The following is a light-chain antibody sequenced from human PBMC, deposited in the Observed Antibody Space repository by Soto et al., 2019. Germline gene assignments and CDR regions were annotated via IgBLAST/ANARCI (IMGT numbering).Light chain of an antibody. CDR1: QSMSSY. CDR2: AAS. Sequence: DIQMTQSPSSLSASVGDRVTITCRASQSMSSYLSWYQQKPGKAPKLLIYAASSLQSGVSSRFSGSGSGAEFTLTISSLQSEDFATYYCQQSYSTTWTFGQGTKVEIK. CDR3: QQSYSTTWT. J-gene: IGKJ1*01. V-gene: IGKV1-39*01.